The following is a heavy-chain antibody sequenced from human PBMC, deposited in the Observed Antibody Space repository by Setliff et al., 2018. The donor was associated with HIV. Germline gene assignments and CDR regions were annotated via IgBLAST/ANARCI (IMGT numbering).Heavy chain of an antibody. D-gene: IGHD2-2*01. CDR3: ARTRGRAPVSYYFDN. CDR2: IFYSGTT. J-gene: IGHJ4*02. V-gene: IGHV4-61*01. CDR1: GGSISSSSYY. Sequence: PSETLSLTCTVSGGSISSSSYYLNWIRQPPGKGLEWIGYIFYSGTTNYNPSLKSRVTMSVDTSRDQFSLKLSSVTAADTAVYYCARTRGRAPVSYYFDNWGQGRLVTVSS.